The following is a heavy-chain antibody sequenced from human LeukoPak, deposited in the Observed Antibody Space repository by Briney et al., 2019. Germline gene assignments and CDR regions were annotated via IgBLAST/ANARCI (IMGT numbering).Heavy chain of an antibody. CDR3: ARDFGTTGWHTFDY. CDR1: GDSVSSKNGA. J-gene: IGHJ4*02. CDR2: TYYRSKWYN. D-gene: IGHD6-19*01. Sequence: SQTLSLTCVVSGDSVSSKNGAWNWIRQSPSRGLEWLGRTYYRSKWYNDYAESMEGRMTVSQDTSKNQYSLHLNSVTPDDTAVYYCARDFGTTGWHTFDYWGQGTLVTVSS. V-gene: IGHV6-1*01.